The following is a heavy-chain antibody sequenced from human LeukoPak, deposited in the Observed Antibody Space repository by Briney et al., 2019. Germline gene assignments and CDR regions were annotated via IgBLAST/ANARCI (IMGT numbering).Heavy chain of an antibody. J-gene: IGHJ4*02. CDR3: ARPAYGGCFEY. D-gene: IGHD2-21*01. CDR2: IKPDGSDK. Sequence: GGSLRLSCAASGFTFSTSWMSWVGQAPGKGLEWVANIKPDGSDKYYVDSVRGRFTVSRDNARNSLYLQMNSLGAEDTAVYYCARPAYGGCFEYWGQGTLVTVSS. V-gene: IGHV3-7*04. CDR1: GFTFSTSW.